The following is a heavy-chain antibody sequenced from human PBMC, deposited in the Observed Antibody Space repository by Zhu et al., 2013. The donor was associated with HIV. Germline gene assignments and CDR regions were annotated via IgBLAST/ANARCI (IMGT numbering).Heavy chain of an antibody. Sequence: QVQLQESGPGLVKPSETLSLTCTVSGGSISSYYWSWIRQPPGKGLEWIGYLYYSGSTNYNPSLKSRVTVSVTSENHFSLRLSAVTAADTAVYYCARGTYYDVWSPGAFDLWGRGTLVTVSS. J-gene: IGHJ2*01. D-gene: IGHD3-3*01. V-gene: IGHV4-59*01. CDR3: ARGTYYDVWSPGAFDL. CDR1: GGSISSYY. CDR2: LYYSGST.